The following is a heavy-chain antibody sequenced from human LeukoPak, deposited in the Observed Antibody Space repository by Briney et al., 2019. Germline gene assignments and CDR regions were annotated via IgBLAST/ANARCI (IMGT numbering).Heavy chain of an antibody. Sequence: SETLSLTCAVYGGSFSGYYWSWIRQPPGKGLEWIGEINHSGSTNYNPSLKSRVTISVDTSKNQFSLKLSSVTAADTAVYYCARAYYYDSSVLLDYWGQGTLVTVSS. CDR1: GGSFSGYY. CDR3: ARAYYYDSSVLLDY. V-gene: IGHV4-34*01. CDR2: INHSGST. J-gene: IGHJ4*02. D-gene: IGHD3-22*01.